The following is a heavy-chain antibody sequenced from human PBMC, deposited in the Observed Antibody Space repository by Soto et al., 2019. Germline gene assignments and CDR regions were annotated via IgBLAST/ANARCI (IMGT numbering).Heavy chain of an antibody. CDR1: GFTFSSYG. Sequence: QVQLVESGGGVVQPGRSLRLSCAASGFTFSSYGMHWVRQAPGKGLEWVAVIWYDGSNKYYADSVKGQFTISRDNSKNTLYLQMNSLRAEDTAVYYCARDKTYYDILTGYLAGRPNAFDIWGQGTMVTVSS. J-gene: IGHJ3*02. V-gene: IGHV3-33*01. CDR2: IWYDGSNK. D-gene: IGHD3-9*01. CDR3: ARDKTYYDILTGYLAGRPNAFDI.